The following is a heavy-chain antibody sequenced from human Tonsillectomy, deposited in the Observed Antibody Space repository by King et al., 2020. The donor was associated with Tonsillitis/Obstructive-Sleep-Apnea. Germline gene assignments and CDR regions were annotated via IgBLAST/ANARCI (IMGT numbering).Heavy chain of an antibody. CDR1: GFTFSDYY. V-gene: IGHV3-11*05. D-gene: IGHD3-10*01. J-gene: IGHJ6*03. Sequence: VPLVESGGGLVKPGGSLRLSCAASGFTFSDYYMSWIRQAPGKGLEWVSYISSDSSFTNSADSVKGRFTISRDNAKNSLYLQMKSLRAEDTAVYFCAMIYYYGSGSPSQNYMDVWGKGTTLTVSS. CDR3: AMIYYYGSGSPSQNYMDV. CDR2: ISSDSSFT.